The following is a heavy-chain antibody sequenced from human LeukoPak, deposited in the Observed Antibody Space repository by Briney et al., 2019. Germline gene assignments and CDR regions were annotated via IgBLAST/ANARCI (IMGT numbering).Heavy chain of an antibody. CDR3: ARDLGSNTMKRDAFDI. J-gene: IGHJ3*02. V-gene: IGHV1-69*06. D-gene: IGHD3-22*01. CDR1: GGTFSSYA. Sequence: ASVKVSCKASGGTFSSYAISWVRQAPGQGLEWVGGIIPIFGTTNYAQKFQGRVTITADKSTSTAYMELSSLRSEDTAVYYCARDLGSNTMKRDAFDIWGQGTMVTVSS. CDR2: IIPIFGTT.